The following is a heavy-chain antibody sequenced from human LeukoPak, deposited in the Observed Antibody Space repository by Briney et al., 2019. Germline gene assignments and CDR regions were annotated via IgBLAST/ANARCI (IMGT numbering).Heavy chain of an antibody. CDR1: GGSISSYY. D-gene: IGHD3-10*02. Sequence: KPSETLSLTCTVSGGSISSYYWSWIRQPPGKGLEWIGYIYYSGSTNYHPSLKSRVTISVDTSKNQFSLKLSSVTAADTAVYYCARDLSFVRGVPLAFDIWGQGTMVTVSS. CDR3: ARDLSFVRGVPLAFDI. J-gene: IGHJ3*02. CDR2: IYYSGST. V-gene: IGHV4-59*01.